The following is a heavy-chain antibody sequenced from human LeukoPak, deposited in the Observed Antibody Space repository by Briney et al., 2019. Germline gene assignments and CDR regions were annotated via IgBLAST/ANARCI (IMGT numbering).Heavy chain of an antibody. J-gene: IGHJ5*02. CDR3: ARGPGGDQGYFDL. Sequence: GRSLRLSCAASGFIFDDYAMHWVRQAPGKGLEWVSTINWNSGTLAYADSVKGRFTISRDNAKNSLYLQMNSLRTEDTALYYCARGPGGDQGYFDLWGQGTLVTVSS. CDR1: GFIFDDYA. CDR2: INWNSGTL. V-gene: IGHV3-9*01. D-gene: IGHD3-16*01.